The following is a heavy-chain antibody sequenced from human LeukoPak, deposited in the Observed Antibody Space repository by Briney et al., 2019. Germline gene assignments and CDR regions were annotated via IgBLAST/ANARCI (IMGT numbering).Heavy chain of an antibody. CDR2: INPNSGGT. CDR1: GYTFTGYY. J-gene: IGHJ4*02. V-gene: IGHV1-2*02. Sequence: ASVKVSCKASGYTFTGYYMHWVRQAPGQGLEWMGWINPNSGGTNYAQKFQGRVTMTRDTSISTAYMELSRLRSDDTAVYHCASLGSGLLDRLLWFGELNYWGQGTLVTVSS. CDR3: ASLGSGLLDRLLWFGELNY. D-gene: IGHD3-10*01.